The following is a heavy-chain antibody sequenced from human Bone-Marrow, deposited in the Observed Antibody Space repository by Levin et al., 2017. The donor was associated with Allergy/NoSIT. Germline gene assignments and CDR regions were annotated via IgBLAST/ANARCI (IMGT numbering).Heavy chain of an antibody. Sequence: SETLSLTCTVSGGSISSATYYWSWLRQPAGEGLEWIGRMYSGGSTNYNPSLKSRVTLSVDTSKNQFSLELSSVTAADTAVYFCARGGYVKSLDSWGQGTRVIVSS. CDR2: MYSGGST. CDR1: GGSISSATYY. J-gene: IGHJ4*02. CDR3: ARGGYVKSLDS. D-gene: IGHD2-15*01. V-gene: IGHV4-61*02.